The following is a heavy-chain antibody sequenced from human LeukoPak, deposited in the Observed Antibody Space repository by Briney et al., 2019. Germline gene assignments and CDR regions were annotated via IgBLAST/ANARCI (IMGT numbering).Heavy chain of an antibody. CDR2: IYYSGST. D-gene: IGHD5-12*01. V-gene: IGHV4-39*01. J-gene: IGHJ4*02. Sequence: PSETLSLTCAVSGGSISSNSYYWGWIRQPPGKGLEWIGSIYYSGSTYYNPSLKSRVTISVDTSKNQFSLKLSSVTAADTAVYYCARYRGASGYHFDYWGQGTLVTVSS. CDR1: GGSISSNSYY. CDR3: ARYRGASGYHFDY.